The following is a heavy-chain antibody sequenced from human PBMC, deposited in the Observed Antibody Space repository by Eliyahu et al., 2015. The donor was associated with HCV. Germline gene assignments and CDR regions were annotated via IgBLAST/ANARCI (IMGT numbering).Heavy chain of an antibody. CDR1: GGTFSSYA. V-gene: IGHV1-69*04. D-gene: IGHD3-16*02. J-gene: IGHJ3*02. Sequence: QVQLVQSGAEVKKPGSSVKVSCKASGGTFSSYAISWVRQAPGQGLEWMGRIIPILGIANYAQKFQGRVTITADKSTSTAYMELSSLRSEDTAVYYCAREHDYVWGSYRSGAFDIWGQGTMVTVSS. CDR3: AREHDYVWGSYRSGAFDI. CDR2: IIPILGIA.